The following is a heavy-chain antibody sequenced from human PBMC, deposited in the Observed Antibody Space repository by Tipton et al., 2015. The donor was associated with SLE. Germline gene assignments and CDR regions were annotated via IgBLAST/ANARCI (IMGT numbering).Heavy chain of an antibody. Sequence: TLSLTCAVSGDSFSSDGYSWSWIRQPPGKGLEWIGNIHRTGGTYYNPSLSSRVTISGDTSKNQFSLKLSSVTAADTAVYYCAGVSRDAFEIWGQGTMVTVSS. D-gene: IGHD5/OR15-5a*01. V-gene: IGHV4-30-2*01. CDR2: IHRTGGT. CDR3: AGVSRDAFEI. J-gene: IGHJ3*02. CDR1: GDSFSSDGYS.